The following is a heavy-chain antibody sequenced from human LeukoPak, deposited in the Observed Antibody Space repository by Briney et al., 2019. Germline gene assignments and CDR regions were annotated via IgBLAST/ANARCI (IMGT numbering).Heavy chain of an antibody. J-gene: IGHJ4*02. V-gene: IGHV4-38-2*01. CDR3: ARLGGYDY. Sequence: PSETLSLTCGVSGYSISSGYYWGWIRQPPGRGLEWIGTIYHSGSTYYNPSLKSRVTISMDTSTNQFSLRLSSVTAADTAVYYCARLGGYDYWGQGTLVTVSS. D-gene: IGHD5-12*01. CDR2: IYHSGST. CDR1: GYSISSGYY.